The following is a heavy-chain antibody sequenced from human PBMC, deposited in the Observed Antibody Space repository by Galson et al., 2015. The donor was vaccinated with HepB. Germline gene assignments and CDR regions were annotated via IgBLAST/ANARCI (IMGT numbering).Heavy chain of an antibody. Sequence: SLRLSCAASGFTFSSYAMSWVRQAPGKGLEWVSAISGSGGSTYYADSVKGRFTISRDNSKNTLYLQMNSLRAEDTAVYYCAKYGYCSGGSCYLVVYFDYWGQGTLVTVSS. CDR3: AKYGYCSGGSCYLVVYFDY. V-gene: IGHV3-23*01. D-gene: IGHD2-15*01. CDR1: GFTFSSYA. J-gene: IGHJ4*02. CDR2: ISGSGGST.